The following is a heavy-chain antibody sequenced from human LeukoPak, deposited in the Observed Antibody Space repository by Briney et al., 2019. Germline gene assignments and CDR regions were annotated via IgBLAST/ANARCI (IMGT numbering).Heavy chain of an antibody. J-gene: IGHJ5*02. CDR1: GFTIYNYG. Sequence: GRSLRLSCAASGFTIYNYGIHWVRQAPGKGLEWLAVISPDGYGHYADSVKGRFTVSRDNSKNTLYLQMNSLRTDDSAMYYCTKGGGISYNPLDPWGPGTLVTVSS. D-gene: IGHD1-26*01. CDR3: TKGGGISYNPLDP. CDR2: ISPDGYG. V-gene: IGHV3-30*18.